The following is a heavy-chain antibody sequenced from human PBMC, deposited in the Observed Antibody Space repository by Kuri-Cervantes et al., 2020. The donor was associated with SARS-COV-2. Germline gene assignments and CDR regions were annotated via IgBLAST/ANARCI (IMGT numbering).Heavy chain of an antibody. V-gene: IGHV3-7*03. J-gene: IGHJ6*02. Sequence: GGSLRLSCAASGFTFSSYWMHWVRQAPGKGLEWVANIKQDGSEKYYVDSVKGRFTISRDNAKNSLYLQMNNLRAEDTAVYYCARDLGASSWWLYGMDVWGQGTTVTVSS. D-gene: IGHD6-13*01. CDR3: ARDLGASSWWLYGMDV. CDR2: IKQDGSEK. CDR1: GFTFSSYW.